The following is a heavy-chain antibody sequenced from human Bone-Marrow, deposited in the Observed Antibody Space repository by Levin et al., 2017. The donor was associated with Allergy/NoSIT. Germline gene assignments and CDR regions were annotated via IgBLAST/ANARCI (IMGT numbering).Heavy chain of an antibody. CDR3: AKGSGSPISDN. J-gene: IGHJ4*02. CDR1: GGTFSSYA. Sequence: KISCKASGGTFSSYAINWVRQAPGQGLEWVGGIIPIFGTTNYAQKFRGRVTITADESTTTAFMELSSLRSDDTAAYYCAKGSGSPISDNWGQGTLVPVSA. V-gene: IGHV1-69*01. CDR2: IIPIFGTT. D-gene: IGHD1-26*01.